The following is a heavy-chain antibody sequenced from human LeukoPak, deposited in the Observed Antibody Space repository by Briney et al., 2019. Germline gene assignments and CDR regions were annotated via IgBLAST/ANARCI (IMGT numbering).Heavy chain of an antibody. J-gene: IGHJ4*02. CDR2: IWSDGSNK. CDR1: GFTFSSYA. Sequence: GGSLRLSCAASGFTFSSYAMDWVRQAPGRGLEWVAVIWSDGSNKYYADSVEGRFTISRDNSKNTLHLQMDSLRAEDTAVYYCAREVNGAYYFDYWGQGTLVTVSS. D-gene: IGHD2-8*01. V-gene: IGHV3-33*01. CDR3: AREVNGAYYFDY.